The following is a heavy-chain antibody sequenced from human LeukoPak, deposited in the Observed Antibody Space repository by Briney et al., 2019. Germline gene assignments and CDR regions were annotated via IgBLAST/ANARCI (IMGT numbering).Heavy chain of an antibody. Sequence: PGGSLRLSCATSGFTFSSYGFHWVRRAPGKGLEWVAVIWYDGSNKYYGDSVKGRFTISRDNSKNTVYLQMNSLRAEDTAVYYCARGVFDGDLLTGYWYFDLWGRGTLVTVSS. V-gene: IGHV3-33*01. CDR2: IWYDGSNK. CDR1: GFTFSSYG. CDR3: ARGVFDGDLLTGYWYFDL. J-gene: IGHJ2*01. D-gene: IGHD1-20*01.